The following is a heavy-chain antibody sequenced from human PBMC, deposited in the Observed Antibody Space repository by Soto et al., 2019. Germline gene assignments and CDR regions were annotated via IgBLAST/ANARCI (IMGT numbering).Heavy chain of an antibody. D-gene: IGHD2-8*02. J-gene: IGHJ5*02. CDR2: INPHSGGT. CDR3: AREFLITASWFMDP. V-gene: IGHV1-2*04. CDR1: GYTFTDHH. Sequence: QVQLVQSGAEVRKPGASVKLSCKASGYTFTDHHVHWVRQAPGQGLEWMGWINPHSGGTDYAQKFKGSVTLTRDTSISTVYMEMRRLKSDDTAVYYCAREFLITASWFMDPWGQGTLVTVSS.